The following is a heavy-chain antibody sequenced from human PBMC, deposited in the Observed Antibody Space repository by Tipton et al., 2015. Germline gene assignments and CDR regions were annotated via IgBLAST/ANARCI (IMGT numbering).Heavy chain of an antibody. CDR3: ARGHSAGSYYSCWFDP. CDR1: AYSISSDYY. J-gene: IGHJ5*02. D-gene: IGHD2-15*01. V-gene: IGHV4-38-2*01. Sequence: TLSLTCAVSAYSISSDYYWGWIRQPPGKGLEWIGSISHSGNTYYNPSLKSRVTISVDTSKNQFSLKLSSVTAADTAVYYCARGHSAGSYYSCWFDPWGQGTLVTVSS. CDR2: ISHSGNT.